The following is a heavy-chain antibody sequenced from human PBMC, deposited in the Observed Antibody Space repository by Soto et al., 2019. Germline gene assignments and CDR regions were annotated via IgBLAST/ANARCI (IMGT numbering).Heavy chain of an antibody. J-gene: IGHJ6*02. Sequence: PGGSLRLSCAACGFPFSSYAMTWVRQTPGKGLEWVSTISRGGSSTYYPDSVKGRFTISRDNSKNTLYLQMNSLRAEDTAVYYCAKALVLIPGRLGMDVWGQGTTVTVSS. D-gene: IGHD3-10*01. CDR3: AKALVLIPGRLGMDV. CDR2: ISRGGSST. V-gene: IGHV3-23*01. CDR1: GFPFSSYA.